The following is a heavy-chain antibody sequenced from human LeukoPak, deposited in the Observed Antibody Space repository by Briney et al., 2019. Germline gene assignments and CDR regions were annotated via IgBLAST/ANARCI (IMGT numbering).Heavy chain of an antibody. D-gene: IGHD4-17*01. V-gene: IGHV3-30*02. CDR3: ARHLTYAFDY. Sequence: GGSLRLSCAASGFSFSTYDMHWVRQAPGKGLEWVAYIQYDGSNKYFADSVKGRFTISRDNSKSTLYLQMNSLRAEDTAVYYCARHLTYAFDYWGQGTLVTVSS. J-gene: IGHJ4*02. CDR2: IQYDGSNK. CDR1: GFSFSTYD.